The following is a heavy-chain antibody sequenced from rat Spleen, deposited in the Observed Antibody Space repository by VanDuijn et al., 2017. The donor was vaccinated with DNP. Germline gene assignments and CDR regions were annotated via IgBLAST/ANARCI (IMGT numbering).Heavy chain of an antibody. CDR1: GFSFSAYY. D-gene: IGHD4-3*01. V-gene: IGHV5-22*01. CDR3: VRWYNSGYYFDY. Sequence: EVPLVESGGGLVQPGSPLKLSGAAPGFSFSAYYMAWVRQAPTTGLEWVAYIRYDGGTTYYGDPVKGRFTLSRDNAKSTLYLQMNGLRSEDMATYYCVRWYNSGYYFDYWGQGVMVTVSS. J-gene: IGHJ2*01. CDR2: IRYDGGTT.